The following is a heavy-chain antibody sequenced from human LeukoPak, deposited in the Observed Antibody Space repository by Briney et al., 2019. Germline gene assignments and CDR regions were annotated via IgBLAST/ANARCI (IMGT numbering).Heavy chain of an antibody. D-gene: IGHD1-26*01. V-gene: IGHV4-59*01. Sequence: SETLSLTCTVSGGSISSYYWSWIRQPPGKGLEWIGYIYYSGSTNYNPSLKSRVTISVDTSKNQFSLKLSSVTAADTAVYYCARAPLSGSHYGRHFDYWGQGTLVTVSS. J-gene: IGHJ4*02. CDR1: GGSISSYY. CDR2: IYYSGST. CDR3: ARAPLSGSHYGRHFDY.